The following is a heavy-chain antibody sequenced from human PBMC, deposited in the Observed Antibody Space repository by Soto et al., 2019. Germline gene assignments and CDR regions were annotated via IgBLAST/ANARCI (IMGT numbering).Heavy chain of an antibody. J-gene: IGHJ5*02. CDR2: IYYSGST. CDR1: GGSISSGGYY. CDR3: ARRLVVVVPAATNFDWFDP. Sequence: QVQLQESGPGLVKPSQTLSLTCTVSGGSISSGGYYWSWIRQHPGKGLEWIGYIYYSGSTHYNPSLKSRVTISVDTSKNQFSLKLSSVTAADTAVYYCARRLVVVVPAATNFDWFDPWGQGTLVTVSS. D-gene: IGHD2-2*01. V-gene: IGHV4-31*03.